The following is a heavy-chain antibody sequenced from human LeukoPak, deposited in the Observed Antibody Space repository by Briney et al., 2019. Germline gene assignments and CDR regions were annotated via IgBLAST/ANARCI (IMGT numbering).Heavy chain of an antibody. CDR1: GGSISSSTYY. J-gene: IGHJ4*02. V-gene: IGHV4-39*02. CDR2: IYYSGSS. Sequence: TSETLSLTCTVSGGSISSSTYYWAWIRQPPGKGLEWIGYIYYSGSSYYNPSLKSRVTISVDSSQNHFSLKLSSVTAADTATYYCATPGRIAVAGQFDYWGQGTLVAVPS. D-gene: IGHD6-19*01. CDR3: ATPGRIAVAGQFDY.